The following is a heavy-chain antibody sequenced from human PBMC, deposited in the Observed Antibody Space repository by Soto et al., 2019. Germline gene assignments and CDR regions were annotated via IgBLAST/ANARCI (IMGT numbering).Heavy chain of an antibody. CDR1: GFIFSNNG. V-gene: IGHV3-30*02. D-gene: IGHD3-10*02. J-gene: IGHJ4*02. Sequence: GGSLRLSCAGSGFIFSNNGMHWVRQPPGKGLEWVSFMSYDGSDTFYADSVKCRFTISRDNSKNTLFLHMSNLRAEDTAMYYCTIVRVADSALDHWGQGTLVTVSS. CDR2: MSYDGSDT. CDR3: TIVRVADSALDH.